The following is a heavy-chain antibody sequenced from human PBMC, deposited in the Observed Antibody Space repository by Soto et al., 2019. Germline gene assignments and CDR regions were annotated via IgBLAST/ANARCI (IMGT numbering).Heavy chain of an antibody. CDR1: GYTFTSYG. CDR3: ARTISRMSSGDFIDY. J-gene: IGHJ4*02. D-gene: IGHD2-15*01. V-gene: IGHV1-18*01. CDR2: ISAYNGNT. Sequence: ASVKVSCKASGYTFTSYGISWVRQAPGQGLEWMGWISAYNGNTNYAQKLQGRVTMTTDTSTSTAYMELRSLRSDDTAVYYCARTISRMSSGDFIDYWGQGTLVTV.